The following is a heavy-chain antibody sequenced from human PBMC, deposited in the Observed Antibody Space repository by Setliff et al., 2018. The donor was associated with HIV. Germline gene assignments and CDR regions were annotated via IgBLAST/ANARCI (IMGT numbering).Heavy chain of an antibody. Sequence: ASVKVSCKASGYTFTSYGVSWVRQAPGQGLEWMGWISAYNRNVNYSQKVQGRVTMTTDTSTSTAYMELKNLKSDDTAVYYCARVLDPGIAVATHAVDIWGQGTMVSVSS. CDR1: GYTFTSYG. CDR3: ARVLDPGIAVATHAVDI. J-gene: IGHJ3*02. D-gene: IGHD6-19*01. CDR2: ISAYNRNV. V-gene: IGHV1-18*01.